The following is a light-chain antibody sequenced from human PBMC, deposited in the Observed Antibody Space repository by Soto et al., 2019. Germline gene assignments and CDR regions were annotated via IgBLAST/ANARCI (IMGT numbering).Light chain of an antibody. Sequence: EIVIRQSPATLSRSPGERATLSCMASQSVSSNLAWYRQKPGQAPRHLIYGASTRATGIPARFSGSGSGTEFTLTISSLQSEDFAVYYCQQYNNWPQTFGQGTKVDIK. V-gene: IGKV3-15*01. J-gene: IGKJ1*01. CDR1: QSVSSN. CDR2: GAS. CDR3: QQYNNWPQT.